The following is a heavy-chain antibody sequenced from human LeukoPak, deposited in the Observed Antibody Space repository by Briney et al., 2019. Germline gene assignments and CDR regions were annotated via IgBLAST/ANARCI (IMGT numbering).Heavy chain of an antibody. CDR2: IYYSGST. D-gene: IGHD1-26*01. CDR3: ARYSRSWEDDAFDI. V-gene: IGHV4-59*01. CDR1: GGSISSYY. Sequence: ASETLSLTCTVSGGSISSYYWSWIRQPPGKGLEWIGYIYYSGSTNYNPSLKSRVTISVDTSKNQFSLKLSSATAADTAVYYCARYSRSWEDDAFDIWGQGTMVTVSS. J-gene: IGHJ3*02.